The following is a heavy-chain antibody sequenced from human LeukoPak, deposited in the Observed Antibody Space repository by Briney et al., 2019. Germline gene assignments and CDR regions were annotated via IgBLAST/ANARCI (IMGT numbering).Heavy chain of an antibody. Sequence: SETLSLTCAVYGGSFTTYYWSWIRQPPGKGLEWIGEINQSGATNYKPSLKSRVTISIDTSKKQFYLKVISVTAADTAVYYCASVFLRLGELSSDYFDYWGQGTLVTVSS. J-gene: IGHJ4*02. CDR1: GGSFTTYY. D-gene: IGHD3-16*02. CDR2: INQSGAT. V-gene: IGHV4-34*01. CDR3: ASVFLRLGELSSDYFDY.